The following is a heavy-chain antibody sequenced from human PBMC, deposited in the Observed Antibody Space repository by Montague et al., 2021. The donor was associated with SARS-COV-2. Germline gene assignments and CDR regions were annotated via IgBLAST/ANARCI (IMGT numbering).Heavy chain of an antibody. D-gene: IGHD3-9*01. Sequence: PALVKPTQTLTLTCTFSGFSLSTSGMRASWIRQPPGKALEWLARTDWDDDKFYSTSLKTRLTISKDTSKNQVVLTMTNMDPVDTATYYCARENYDILTGTTLGLDYWGQGTLVTVPP. CDR2: TDWDDDK. CDR1: GFSLSTSGMR. CDR3: ARENYDILTGTTLGLDY. J-gene: IGHJ4*02. V-gene: IGHV2-70*04.